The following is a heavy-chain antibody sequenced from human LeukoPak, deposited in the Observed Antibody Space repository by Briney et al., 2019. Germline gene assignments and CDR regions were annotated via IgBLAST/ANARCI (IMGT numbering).Heavy chain of an antibody. CDR3: AKDMAQYNWNDVGGG. J-gene: IGHJ4*02. D-gene: IGHD1-1*01. V-gene: IGHV3-9*01. Sequence: GGSLRLSCAASGFTFDDYAMHWVRQAPGKGLEWVSGISWNSSSIGYADSVKGRFTISRDNAKNSLYLQMNSLRAEDTALYYCAKDMAQYNWNDVGGGWGQGTLVTVSS. CDR1: GFTFDDYA. CDR2: ISWNSSSI.